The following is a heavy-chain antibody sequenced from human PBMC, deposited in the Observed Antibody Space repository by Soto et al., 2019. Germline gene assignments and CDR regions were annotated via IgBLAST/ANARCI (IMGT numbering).Heavy chain of an antibody. CDR2: ISWNSGSI. Sequence: GGSLRLSCAASGFTFDDYAMHWVRQAPGKGLEWVSGISWNSGSIGYADSVKGRFTISRDNAKNSLYLQMNSLRAEDTALYYCAKPLRTFGGVPLTTSLDCWGQGTLVTVSS. CDR1: GFTFDDYA. J-gene: IGHJ4*02. V-gene: IGHV3-9*01. D-gene: IGHD3-16*01. CDR3: AKPLRTFGGVPLTTSLDC.